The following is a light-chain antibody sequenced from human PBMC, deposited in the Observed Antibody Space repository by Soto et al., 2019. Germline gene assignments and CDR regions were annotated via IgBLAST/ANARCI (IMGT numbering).Light chain of an antibody. CDR1: QSISSY. CDR2: DAS. CDR3: QQRSNWL. J-gene: IGKJ3*01. V-gene: IGKV3-11*01. Sequence: EIVLTQSPATLPLSPGERATLSCRASQSISSYLAWYQQKPGQAPRLLIYDASNRATGIPARFSGSGSGTDFTLTISSLEPEDFAVYYCQQRSNWLVGPGTKVDIK.